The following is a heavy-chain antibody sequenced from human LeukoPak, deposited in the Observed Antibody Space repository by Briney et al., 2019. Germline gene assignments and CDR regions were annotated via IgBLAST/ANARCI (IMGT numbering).Heavy chain of an antibody. J-gene: IGHJ5*01. CDR3: AKNYHDSSGYYNRFDS. V-gene: IGHV3-23*01. CDR2: SSGSGSST. D-gene: IGHD3-22*01. CDR1: GFTFSSYA. Sequence: GGSLRLSCAASGFTFSSYAMNWVRQAPGKGLEWVSGSSGSGSSTYYLDSVKGRFTISRDNSKNTLYLQMNSLRAEDTAVYYCAKNYHDSSGYYNRFDSWGQGTLVTVSS.